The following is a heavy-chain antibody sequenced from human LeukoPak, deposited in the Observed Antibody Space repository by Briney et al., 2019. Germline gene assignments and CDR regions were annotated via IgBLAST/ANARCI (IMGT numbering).Heavy chain of an antibody. V-gene: IGHV1-69*05. J-gene: IGHJ6*03. D-gene: IGHD3-3*01. Sequence: ASVKVSCKASGGTFISYAISWVRQAPGQGLEWMGGIIPIFGTANYAQKFQGRVTITTDESTSTAYMELSSLRSDDTAVYYCARVKRFLEAYYYYYYMDVWGKGTTVTVSS. CDR1: GGTFISYA. CDR3: ARVKRFLEAYYYYYYMDV. CDR2: IIPIFGTA.